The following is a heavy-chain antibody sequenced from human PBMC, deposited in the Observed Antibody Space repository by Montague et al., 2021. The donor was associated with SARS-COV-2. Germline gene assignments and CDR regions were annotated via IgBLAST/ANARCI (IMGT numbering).Heavy chain of an antibody. Sequence: SLSLSASGFTSGDYQMTWVRQAPGKGLQWVANINQDETAKTYVDSVKGRFTISRDNAKNSLILQMNSLKDEDTAVYYCARSPRGSGTGWLDYWGQGTLVTVPS. CDR2: INQDETAK. V-gene: IGHV3-7*01. D-gene: IGHD3/OR15-3a*01. CDR1: GFTSGDYQ. J-gene: IGHJ4*02. CDR3: ARSPRGSGTGWLDY.